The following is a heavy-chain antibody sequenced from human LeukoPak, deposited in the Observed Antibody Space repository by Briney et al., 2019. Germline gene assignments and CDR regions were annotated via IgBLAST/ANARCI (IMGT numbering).Heavy chain of an antibody. J-gene: IGHJ4*02. CDR3: ARRAGGYSHPYDY. V-gene: IGHV3-23*01. CDR1: RFTFSSYA. CDR2: ISGSGDNT. D-gene: IGHD4-23*01. Sequence: SGGSLRLSCAASRFTFSSYAMSWVRQAPGKGLEWVSSISGSGDNTHYADSVKGRFTISRDNSKNTLYLQMNSLRAEDTAVYYCARRAGGYSHPYDYWGQGILVTVSS.